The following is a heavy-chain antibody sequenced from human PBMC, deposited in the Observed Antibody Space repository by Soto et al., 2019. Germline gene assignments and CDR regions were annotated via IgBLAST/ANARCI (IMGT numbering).Heavy chain of an antibody. D-gene: IGHD3-16*01. CDR3: AIQDGGVVY. Sequence: ASVKVSCKASGYTFTSYGISWVRQAPGQGLEWMGWIIAIIGKTNYAQKFQGRVTITADESTSTAYMELRNLKSDDTAVYYCAIQDGGVVYWGQGTLVTVSS. J-gene: IGHJ4*02. CDR1: GYTFTSYG. V-gene: IGHV1-18*01. CDR2: IIAIIGKT.